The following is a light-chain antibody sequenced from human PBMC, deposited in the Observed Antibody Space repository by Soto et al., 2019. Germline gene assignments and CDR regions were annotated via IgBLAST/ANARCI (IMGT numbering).Light chain of an antibody. Sequence: EIVMTQSPATRSLSPGERATFSCRASQYISSKVAWYQQKPGQAPRLLIYGASTRATGIPARFSVSGSGTEFTLTISSLKYEDFAVYYCQQYNNWPRTFCQGTKVDIK. J-gene: IGKJ1*01. CDR2: GAS. CDR1: QYISSK. CDR3: QQYNNWPRT. V-gene: IGKV3-15*01.